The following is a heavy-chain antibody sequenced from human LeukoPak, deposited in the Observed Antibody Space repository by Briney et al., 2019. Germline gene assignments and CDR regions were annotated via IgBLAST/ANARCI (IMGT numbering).Heavy chain of an antibody. CDR2: INHSGST. V-gene: IGHV4-34*01. Sequence: KPSETLSLTCAVSGGSFSGYYWTWIRQPPGKGLEWIGEINHSGSTNYNPSLKSRVTISVDTSKNQFSLKLSSVTAADTAVYYCARGPGLLWFGDRLWGQGTLVTVSS. CDR1: GGSFSGYY. J-gene: IGHJ4*02. CDR3: ARGPGLLWFGDRL. D-gene: IGHD3-10*01.